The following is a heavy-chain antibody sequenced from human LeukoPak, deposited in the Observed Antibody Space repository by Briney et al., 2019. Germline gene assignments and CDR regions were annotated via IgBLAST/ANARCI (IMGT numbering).Heavy chain of an antibody. J-gene: IGHJ4*02. CDR3: ARDLVIYSGSFGY. V-gene: IGHV1-18*04. D-gene: IGHD3-10*02. Sequence: GASVRVSCKASGYTFTSYGISWVRQAPGEGLEWMGWISAYNGNTNYAQKLQGRVTMTTDTSTSTAYLELRSLRSDNTAVYYCARDLVIYSGSFGYWGQGTLVTVSS. CDR2: ISAYNGNT. CDR1: GYTFTSYG.